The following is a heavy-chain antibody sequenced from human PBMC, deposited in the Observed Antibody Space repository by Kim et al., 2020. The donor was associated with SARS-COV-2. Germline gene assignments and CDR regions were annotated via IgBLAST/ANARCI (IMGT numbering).Heavy chain of an antibody. D-gene: IGHD6-13*01. V-gene: IGHV4-34*01. CDR1: GASLSGFF. CDR3: VRYSTSWYGTGYFYAMDV. J-gene: IGHJ6*01. CDR2: INDGGTT. Sequence: SETLSLTCALNGASLSGFFWGWIRQPPGKGLEWIADINDGGTTNYNPSLKTRVTLSLDRAKRHFSLHLRSLSAADTGLYYCVRYSTSWYGTGYFYAMDV.